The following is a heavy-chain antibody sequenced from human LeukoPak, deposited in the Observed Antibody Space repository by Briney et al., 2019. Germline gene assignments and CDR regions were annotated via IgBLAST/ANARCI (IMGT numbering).Heavy chain of an antibody. CDR2: IIPIFGTA. Sequence: GASVKVSCKASGGTFSSYAISWVRQAPGQGLEWMGRIIPIFGTANYAQKFQGRVTITTDESTSTAYMELRSLRSDDTAVYYCARLSWIFGVVIIPLSMDVWGKGTSVTVSS. CDR1: GGTFSSYA. V-gene: IGHV1-69*05. D-gene: IGHD3-3*01. J-gene: IGHJ6*03. CDR3: ARLSWIFGVVIIPLSMDV.